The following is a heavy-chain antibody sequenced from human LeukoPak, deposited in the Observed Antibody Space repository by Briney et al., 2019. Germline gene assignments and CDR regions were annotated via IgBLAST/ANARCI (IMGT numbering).Heavy chain of an antibody. CDR1: GGSFSGYY. CDR3: ARGFRGPNFDY. J-gene: IGHJ4*02. D-gene: IGHD3-10*01. V-gene: IGHV4-34*01. Sequence: PSETLSLTCAVYGGSFSGYYWSWIRQPPGKGLEWIGEINHSGSTNYNPSLKSRVTISVDTSKNQFSLRLTSMTAADTAVYYCARGFRGPNFDYWGQGTLVTVSS. CDR2: INHSGST.